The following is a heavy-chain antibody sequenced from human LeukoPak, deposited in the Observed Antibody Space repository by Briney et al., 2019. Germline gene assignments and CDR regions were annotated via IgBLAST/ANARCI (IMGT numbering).Heavy chain of an antibody. V-gene: IGHV4-59*01. Sequence: PSETLSLTCTVSGGSISSYYWSWIRQPPGKGLEWIGYIYYSGSTNYNPSLKSRVTISVDTSKNQFSLKLSSVTAADTAVYYCARVRGIAVAGTGIPRAFYDYWGQGTLVTVSS. CDR3: ARVRGIAVAGTGIPRAFYDY. CDR1: GGSISSYY. J-gene: IGHJ4*02. CDR2: IYYSGST. D-gene: IGHD6-19*01.